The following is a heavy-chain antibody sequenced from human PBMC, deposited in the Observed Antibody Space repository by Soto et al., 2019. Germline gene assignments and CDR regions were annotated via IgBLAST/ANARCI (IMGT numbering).Heavy chain of an antibody. Sequence: QVQLQESGPGLVKPSETLSLTCTVSGGSVNSDSYYWTWIRQPPGKRMEWIGSVSYSESTNYNPSLRSRVTISVDTSKNQFSLRLRSVTAADTADYFCARASREFSSSGGLDVWGKGTTVTVSS. J-gene: IGHJ6*04. D-gene: IGHD3-10*01. CDR2: VSYSEST. V-gene: IGHV4-61*01. CDR3: ARASREFSSSGGLDV. CDR1: GGSVNSDSYY.